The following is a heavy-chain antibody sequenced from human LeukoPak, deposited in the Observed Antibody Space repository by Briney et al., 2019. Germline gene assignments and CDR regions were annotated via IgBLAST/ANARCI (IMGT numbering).Heavy chain of an antibody. CDR3: AREWAHVFDI. CDR1: GGSISSGGYH. V-gene: IGHV4-31*03. CDR2: ICYSGSI. J-gene: IGHJ3*02. D-gene: IGHD1-26*01. Sequence: SETLSLTCTVSGGSISSGGYHWSWIRQHPGKGLEWIGYICYSGSIYYNPSLKSRVTISIDTSKNQLSLKLSSVTAADTAVYYCAREWAHVFDIWGQGTIVTVSS.